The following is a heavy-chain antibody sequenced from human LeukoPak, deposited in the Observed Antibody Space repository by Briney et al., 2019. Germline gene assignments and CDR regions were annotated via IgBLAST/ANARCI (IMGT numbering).Heavy chain of an antibody. D-gene: IGHD2-21*02. CDR1: GGSISSYY. J-gene: IGHJ4*02. V-gene: IGHV4-59*08. CDR3: ARQPLYCGGDCYLGPIDY. Sequence: SETLSLTCTVSGGSISSYYWIWIRQPPVKGLEWIGYIYYSGSTNYNPSLKSRVTISVDTSKNQFSLKLSSVTAADTAVYYCARQPLYCGGDCYLGPIDYWGQGTLVTVSS. CDR2: IYYSGST.